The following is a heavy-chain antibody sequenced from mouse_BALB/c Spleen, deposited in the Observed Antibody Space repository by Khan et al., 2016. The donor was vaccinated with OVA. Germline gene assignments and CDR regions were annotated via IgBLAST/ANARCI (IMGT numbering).Heavy chain of an antibody. CDR3: ARVGYNGTMDC. D-gene: IGHD2-14*01. CDR1: GFTFTNYG. Sequence: QIQLVQSGPELKKPGETVQISCKASGFTFTNYGMNWVKQAPGKGLKWMGWINIYTGESTFADDFKGRFAFSLETSDSTAYLQINSLKNEDTATXFCARVGYNGTMDCWGQGTSVTVPS. J-gene: IGHJ4*01. CDR2: INIYTGES. V-gene: IGHV9-3-1*01.